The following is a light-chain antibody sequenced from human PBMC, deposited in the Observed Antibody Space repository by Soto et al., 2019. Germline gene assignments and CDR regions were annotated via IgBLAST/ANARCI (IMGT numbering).Light chain of an antibody. V-gene: IGKV3D-20*01. CDR2: DAS. Sequence: EIVLTQSPATLFLSPGERATLSCGASRSVSSSYLAWYQQKPGLAPRLLIYDASSRATGIPDRFSGSGSGTDFTLTISTLEPEDFAVYYCLQYGSSPYTFGQGTKLEIK. J-gene: IGKJ2*01. CDR3: LQYGSSPYT. CDR1: RSVSSSY.